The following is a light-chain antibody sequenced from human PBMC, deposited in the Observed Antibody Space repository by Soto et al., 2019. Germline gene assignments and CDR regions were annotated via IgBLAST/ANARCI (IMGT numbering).Light chain of an antibody. J-gene: IGLJ1*01. CDR2: SNN. CDR3: AAWDDSLNGLYV. CDR1: SSKNGSNT. V-gene: IGLV1-44*01. Sequence: QSVLTQPPSASGTPGQRVTISCSGSSSKNGSNTVNWYQQLPGTAPKLLIYSNNQRPSGVPDRFSGSKSGTSASLAISGLQSEDEADYYCAAWDDSLNGLYVFGTGTRSPS.